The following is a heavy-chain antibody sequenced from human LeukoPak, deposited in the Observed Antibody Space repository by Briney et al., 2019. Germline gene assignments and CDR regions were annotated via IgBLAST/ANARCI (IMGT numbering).Heavy chain of an antibody. CDR3: ARETTTVTSDAFDI. CDR1: GFTFSSYE. CDR2: ITSSGSTI. Sequence: AGGSLRLSCAASGFTFSSYEMHWVRQAPGKGLEWVSYITSSGSTIYYADSVKGRFTISRDNAKNSLYLQMNSLRAEDTAVYYCARETTTVTSDAFDIWGQGTMVTVSS. J-gene: IGHJ3*02. V-gene: IGHV3-48*03. D-gene: IGHD4-17*01.